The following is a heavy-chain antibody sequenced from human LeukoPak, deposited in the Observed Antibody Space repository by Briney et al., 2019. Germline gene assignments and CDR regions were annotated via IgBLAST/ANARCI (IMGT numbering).Heavy chain of an antibody. Sequence: GESLKISCKGSGYGFTGDWIGWVRQMPGRGLEWLGIIYPRDSDTRISPSFQGQVTISADKSISTAYLQWSSLKASDTAMYYCARRRDLYSGSYYPFDYWGQGTLVTVSS. J-gene: IGHJ4*02. D-gene: IGHD1-26*01. V-gene: IGHV5-51*01. CDR3: ARRRDLYSGSYYPFDY. CDR1: GYGFTGDW. CDR2: IYPRDSDT.